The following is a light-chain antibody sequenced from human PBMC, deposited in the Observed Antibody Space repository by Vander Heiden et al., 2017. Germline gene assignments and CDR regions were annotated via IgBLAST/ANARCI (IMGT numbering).Light chain of an antibody. V-gene: IGLV2-8*01. CDR2: EVN. CDR1: SSDVGGYKY. Sequence: QSALTHPPSASGSPGHSVTISCTGTSSDVGGYKYVSWYQHHPGKAPKLMISEVNKRPSGVPDRFSGSKSGNTASLTVSRLQAEDEADYYCESYAGSNTWVFGGGTKLTVL. CDR3: ESYAGSNTWV. J-gene: IGLJ3*02.